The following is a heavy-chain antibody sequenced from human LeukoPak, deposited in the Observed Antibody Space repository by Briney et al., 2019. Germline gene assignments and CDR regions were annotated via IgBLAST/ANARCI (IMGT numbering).Heavy chain of an antibody. CDR2: TYHRSKWYT. CDR1: GDSVSSNSAA. V-gene: IGHV6-1*01. Sequence: SQTLSLTCAISGDSVSSNSAAWNWIRQSPSRGLKWLGRTYHRSKWYTDYAPSVKSRLTINSDTSRNQLSLQMSPVTTEDTAVYYCARDLIGVDAFDMWGQGTMVTVSS. D-gene: IGHD3-16*01. J-gene: IGHJ3*02. CDR3: ARDLIGVDAFDM.